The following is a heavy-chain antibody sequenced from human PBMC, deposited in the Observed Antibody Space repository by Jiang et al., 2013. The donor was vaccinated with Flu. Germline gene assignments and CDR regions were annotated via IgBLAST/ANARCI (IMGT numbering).Heavy chain of an antibody. CDR2: INPSGGST. Sequence: CKASGYTFTSYYMHWVRQAPGQGLEWMGIINPSGGSTSYAQKFQGRVTMTRDTSTSTVYMELSSLRSEDTAVYYCASATVTSKTGYYYYGMDVWGQGTTVTVSS. D-gene: IGHD4-17*01. CDR1: GYTFTSYY. J-gene: IGHJ6*02. V-gene: IGHV1-46*03. CDR3: ASATVTSKTGYYYYGMDV.